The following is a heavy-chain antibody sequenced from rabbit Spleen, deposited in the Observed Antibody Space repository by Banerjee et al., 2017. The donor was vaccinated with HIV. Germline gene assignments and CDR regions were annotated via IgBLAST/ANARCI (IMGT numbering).Heavy chain of an antibody. CDR3: VRDLENYVGSSYLDL. CDR1: GFSFSNKYV. CDR2: IYTTGTWT. J-gene: IGHJ4*01. Sequence: QEQVVESGGGLVKPGASLTLTCTASGFSFSNKYVMCWVRQAPGKGLEWIACIYTTGTWTYYASWAKGRFTISKTSSTTVTLQMTSLTAADTATYFCVRDLENYVGSSYLDLWGPGTLVTVS. V-gene: IGHV1S45*01. D-gene: IGHD8-1*01.